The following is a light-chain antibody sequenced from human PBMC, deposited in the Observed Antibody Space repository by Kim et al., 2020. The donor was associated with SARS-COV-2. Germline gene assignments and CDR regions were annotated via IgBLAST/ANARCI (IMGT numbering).Light chain of an antibody. CDR2: STN. J-gene: IGLJ2*01. CDR3: AAWDDSLNGVI. CDR1: SSNIRSNT. Sequence: QSVLTQPPSASGTPGQRDTIACSGSSSNIRSNTVDWYQQLPGTAPKLLIYSTNQRPSGVPDRFSGSRSDTSASLAISGLQSEDEADYYCAAWDDSLNGVIFGGGTPLTVL. V-gene: IGLV1-44*01.